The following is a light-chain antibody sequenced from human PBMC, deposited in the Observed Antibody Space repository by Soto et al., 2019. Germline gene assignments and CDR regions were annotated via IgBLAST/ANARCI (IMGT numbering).Light chain of an antibody. V-gene: IGKV1-27*01. CDR2: AAA. CDR3: QKYNSAPWT. CDR1: QGISNY. Sequence: DIQMTQSPSSLSASVGDRVTITCRASQGISNYLAWYQQKPGKVPKLLIYAAATLQSGVPSRFSGSRSKTAFTLTISSLQPEDVATYYCQKYNSAPWTFGQGTKVEIK. J-gene: IGKJ1*01.